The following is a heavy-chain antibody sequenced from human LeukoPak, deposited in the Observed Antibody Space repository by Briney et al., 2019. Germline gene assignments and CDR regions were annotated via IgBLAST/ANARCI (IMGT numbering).Heavy chain of an antibody. CDR2: ISSSSSTI. CDR3: AIPNDY. V-gene: IGHV3-48*01. Sequence: GGSLRLSCVASGFTFSTYSMNWVRQAPGKGLEWVSCISSSSSTIYYADSVEGRFTISRDNAKNSLYLQMNSLRAEDTAMYYCAIPNDYWGQGTLVTVSS. J-gene: IGHJ4*02. CDR1: GFTFSTYS.